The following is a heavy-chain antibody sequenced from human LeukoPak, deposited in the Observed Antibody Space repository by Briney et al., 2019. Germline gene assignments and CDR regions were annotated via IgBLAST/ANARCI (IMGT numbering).Heavy chain of an antibody. D-gene: IGHD1-26*01. CDR1: GDSFSSVSYY. J-gene: IGHJ5*02. CDR3: ARGGLLNWLDP. V-gene: IGHV4-61*02. CDR2: IYATGST. Sequence: SETLSLTCTVSGDSFSSVSYYWSWIRQPAGKGLEWIGRIYATGSTNYNPSLKSRVTISVDTSKNQFSLKLSSVTAADTAVYYCARGGLLNWLDPWGQGTLVTVSS.